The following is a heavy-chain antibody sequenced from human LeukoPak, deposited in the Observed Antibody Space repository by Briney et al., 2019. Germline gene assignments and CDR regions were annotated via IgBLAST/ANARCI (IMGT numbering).Heavy chain of an antibody. D-gene: IGHD1-26*01. CDR2: IYSVGST. CDR1: GFTVSSNY. CDR3: SRESRWGLLNYFDL. J-gene: IGHJ4*02. V-gene: IGHV3-66*02. Sequence: GGSLRLSCAASGFTVSSNYMSWVRHGPGKGLEWVSVIYSVGSTYYAPSLNRRFTIYRDNSNNNLQLQMDTQRAEDTAVYYCSRESRWGLLNYFDLWGQETLVTVSS.